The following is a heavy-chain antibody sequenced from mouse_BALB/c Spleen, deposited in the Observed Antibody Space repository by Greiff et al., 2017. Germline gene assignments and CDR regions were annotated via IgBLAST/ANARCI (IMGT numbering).Heavy chain of an antibody. J-gene: IGHJ3*01. Sequence: VQLQQSGAELAKPGASVKMSCKASGYTFTSYWMHWVKQRPGQGLEWIGYINPSTGYTEYNQKFKDKATLTADKSSSTAYMQLSSLTSEDSAVYYCLTSFAYWGQGTLVTVSA. V-gene: IGHV1-7*01. CDR2: INPSTGYT. CDR3: LTSFAY. D-gene: IGHD6-1*01. CDR1: GYTFTSYW.